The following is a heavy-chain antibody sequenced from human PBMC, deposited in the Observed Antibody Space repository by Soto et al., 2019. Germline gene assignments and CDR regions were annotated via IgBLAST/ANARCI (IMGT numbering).Heavy chain of an antibody. CDR2: IYYSGST. CDR3: ASSYGDYVSY. CDR1: GGSISSSSYY. V-gene: IGHV4-39*01. J-gene: IGHJ4*02. D-gene: IGHD4-17*01. Sequence: SETLSLTCTVSGGSISSSSYYWGWIRQPPGKGLEWIGSIYYSGSTYYNPSLKSRVTISVDTSENQISLKLSSVTAADTAVYYCASSYGDYVSYWGQGTLVTVSS.